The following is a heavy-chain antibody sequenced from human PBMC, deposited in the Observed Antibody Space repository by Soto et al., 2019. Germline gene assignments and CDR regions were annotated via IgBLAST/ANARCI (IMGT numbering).Heavy chain of an antibody. CDR3: ARDYYDSSGSGAFDI. D-gene: IGHD3-22*01. Sequence: AASVKVSCKASGYTFTSYYMHWVRQAPGQGLEWMGIINPSGGSTSYAQKYQGRVTMNRDTSTSTVYMELSSLRSEDSAVYYCARDYYDSSGSGAFDIWGQGTMVTVSS. CDR1: GYTFTSYY. J-gene: IGHJ3*02. CDR2: INPSGGST. V-gene: IGHV1-46*01.